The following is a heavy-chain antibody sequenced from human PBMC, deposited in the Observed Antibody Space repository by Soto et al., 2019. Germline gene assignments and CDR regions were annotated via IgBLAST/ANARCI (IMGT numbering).Heavy chain of an antibody. CDR1: GYTFTIYE. Sequence: QAQLVQSGAEVKKPGASVKVSCKASGYTFTIYEIYWVRQAPGQKLEWMGWINVGNGNTKYSQKFQGRVTITRDTSASTADMEPSGLTFEDKAVYYCARNYHGLGVWGKGTTVTVSS. V-gene: IGHV1-3*01. D-gene: IGHD3-10*01. CDR3: ARNYHGLGV. J-gene: IGHJ6*04. CDR2: INVGNGNT.